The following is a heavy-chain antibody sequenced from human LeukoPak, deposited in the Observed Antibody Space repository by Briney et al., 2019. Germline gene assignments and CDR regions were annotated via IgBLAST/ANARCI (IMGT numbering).Heavy chain of an antibody. CDR2: IYGGGST. J-gene: IGHJ4*02. V-gene: IGHV3-66*01. CDR1: GFTVSSNY. CDR3: ARDYGGTLDY. Sequence: PGGSLRLSCAASGFTVSSNYMSWVRQAPGKGLEWVSVIYGGGSTYYADSVKGRFAIYRDNSKNTLYLQMNGLRAEDTAVYYCARDYGGTLDYWGQGTLATVSS. D-gene: IGHD3-16*01.